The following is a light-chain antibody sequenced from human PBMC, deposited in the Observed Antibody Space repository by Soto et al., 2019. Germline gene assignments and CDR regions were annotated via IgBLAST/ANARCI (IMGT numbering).Light chain of an antibody. V-gene: IGKV3-15*01. CDR3: QQYNNWRKPT. CDR1: QSVSSN. CDR2: GAS. J-gene: IGKJ1*01. Sequence: EIVLTQSPATLSVSPGERATLSCRASQSVSSNLAWYQQKPGQAPRLLIYGASTRATGIPARFSGSGSGTESTLTISSLQSEDFAVYYCQQYNNWRKPTFGQGTKVEIK.